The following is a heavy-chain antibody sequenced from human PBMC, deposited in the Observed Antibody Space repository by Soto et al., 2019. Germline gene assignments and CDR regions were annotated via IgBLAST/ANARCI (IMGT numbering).Heavy chain of an antibody. CDR1: GGIYTRYD. Sequence: GASVNGSCKASGGIYTRYDIRGVRQAPGQGLEWMGAIIPIFGTANYAQKFQGRVTITADATTSTAYMELSSLRSEDTAMYYCAINEGRDVSTFDYWGQGTLVTVSS. V-gene: IGHV1-69*13. D-gene: IGHD3-10*02. CDR2: IIPIFGTA. J-gene: IGHJ4*02. CDR3: AINEGRDVSTFDY.